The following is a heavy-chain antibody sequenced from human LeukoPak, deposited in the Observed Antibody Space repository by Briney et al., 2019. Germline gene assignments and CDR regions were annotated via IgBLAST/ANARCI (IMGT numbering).Heavy chain of an antibody. CDR1: GFTFSSYS. CDR2: ITSSSTTM. J-gene: IGHJ4*02. D-gene: IGHD6-19*01. V-gene: IGHV3-48*02. Sequence: GGSLRLSCAASGFTFSSYSMIWVRQAPGKGLEWVSSITSSSTTMYYADSVKGRFTISRDNAKSSLFLQLNSLTEGDTAVYYCARAMRIAVAGTDYWGQGTLVTVSP. CDR3: ARAMRIAVAGTDY.